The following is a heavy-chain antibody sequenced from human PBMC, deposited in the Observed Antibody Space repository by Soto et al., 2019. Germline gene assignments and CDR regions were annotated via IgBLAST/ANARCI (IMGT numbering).Heavy chain of an antibody. V-gene: IGHV4-4*02. CDR3: AGGGVVSFDYPFDY. D-gene: IGHD3-3*01. J-gene: IGHJ4*02. CDR1: GCSISSSNW. Sequence: PSETLSLTCAFSGCSISSSNWWIWVRQPPGKGLEWIGEIYHSGSTNYNPSLKSRVTISVDKSKNQFSLKLSSVTAADTAVYYCAGGGVVSFDYPFDYWGQGTLVTVS. CDR2: IYHSGST.